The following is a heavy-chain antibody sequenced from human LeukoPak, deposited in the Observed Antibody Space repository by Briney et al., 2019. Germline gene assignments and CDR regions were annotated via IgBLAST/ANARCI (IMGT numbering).Heavy chain of an antibody. J-gene: IGHJ4*02. V-gene: IGHV4-34*01. D-gene: IGHD3-10*01. CDR2: INHSGST. CDR1: GGSFSGYY. CDR3: ARGVITMVRGALYYFDY. Sequence: PWETLSLTCAVYGGSFSGYYWSWIRQPPGKGLDWIGEINHSGSTNYNPSLKSRVTISVDTSKNQFSLKLSSVTAADTAVYYCARGVITMVRGALYYFDYWGRGTLVTVSS.